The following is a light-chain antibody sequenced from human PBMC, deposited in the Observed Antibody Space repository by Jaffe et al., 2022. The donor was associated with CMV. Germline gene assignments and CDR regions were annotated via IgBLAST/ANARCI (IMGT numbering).Light chain of an antibody. CDR3: QQSYRMPLT. CDR1: QNINTY. CDR2: AAS. J-gene: IGKJ4*01. V-gene: IGKV1-39*01. Sequence: DIQMTQSPSSLSASVGDRVTMTCRASQNINTYLNWYQQKPGKAPQLLIYAASSLQSGVPSRFSGSGSGTDFILAISSLQPEDFATYYCQQSYRMPLTFGGGTKVEIK.